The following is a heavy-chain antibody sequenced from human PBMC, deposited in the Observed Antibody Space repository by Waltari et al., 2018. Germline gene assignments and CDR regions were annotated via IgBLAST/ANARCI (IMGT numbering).Heavy chain of an antibody. CDR2: VSYDARTI. Sequence: EVQLVESGGGLAQPGGSLTHSCVPSGFTFRTYSMHWVRQTPGKGLEGIVYVSYDARTIDYADSVRGRFTISRDNAKNSLYLQMNSLGAEDTAVYYCARGKSRESNYRWGWFDPWGQGTLVTVSS. J-gene: IGHJ5*02. CDR1: GFTFRTYS. V-gene: IGHV3-48*01. CDR3: ARGKSRESNYRWGWFDP. D-gene: IGHD1-26*01.